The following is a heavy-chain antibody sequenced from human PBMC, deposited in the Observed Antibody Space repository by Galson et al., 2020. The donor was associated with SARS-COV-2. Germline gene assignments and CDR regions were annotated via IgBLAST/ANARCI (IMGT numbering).Heavy chain of an antibody. J-gene: IGHJ4*02. CDR3: ARPRSRVVTVDY. CDR2: ISSRVGYI. D-gene: IGHD2-21*02. Sequence: GGSLRLSCVASGFSFTTYSFHWVRQAPGKGLGWVSSISSRVGYINYADSVKGRLTISRDNAKKSLDLQMNSLSVEATAFYDCARPRSRVVTVDYWGQGTPVTVSS. CDR1: GFSFTTYS. V-gene: IGHV3-21*01.